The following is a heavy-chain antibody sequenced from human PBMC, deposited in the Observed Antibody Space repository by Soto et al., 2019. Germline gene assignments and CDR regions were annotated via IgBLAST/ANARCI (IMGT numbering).Heavy chain of an antibody. V-gene: IGHV3-48*01. J-gene: IGHJ4*02. CDR1: GFTFSSYS. D-gene: IGHD2-15*01. CDR2: ISSSSSTI. Sequence: EVQLVESGGGLVQPGGSLRLSCAASGFTFSSYSMNWVRQAPGKGLEWVSYISSSSSTIYYADSVKGRFTISRDNAKNSRHLQMNSRRAEDTAVYYCARDKGRSPLDYWGQGTLVTVSS. CDR3: ARDKGRSPLDY.